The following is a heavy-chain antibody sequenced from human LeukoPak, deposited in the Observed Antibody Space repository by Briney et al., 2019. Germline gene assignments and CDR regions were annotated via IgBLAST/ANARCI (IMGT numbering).Heavy chain of an antibody. Sequence: SETLSLTCTVSGGSISSGSYYWSWIRQPAGKGLVWIGRIYTSGSTNYNPSLKSRVTISVDTSKNQFSLKLSSVPAADTAVYYCARDTERITIFGVVIGPYGMDVWGKGTTVTVSS. CDR1: GGSISSGSYY. J-gene: IGHJ6*04. V-gene: IGHV4-61*02. CDR2: IYTSGST. D-gene: IGHD3-3*01. CDR3: ARDTERITIFGVVIGPYGMDV.